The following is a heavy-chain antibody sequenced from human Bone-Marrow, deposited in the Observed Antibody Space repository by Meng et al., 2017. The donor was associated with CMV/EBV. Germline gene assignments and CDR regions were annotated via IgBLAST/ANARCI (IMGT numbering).Heavy chain of an antibody. CDR3: ARDAVYAIRAY. CDR1: GFTFSSFT. V-gene: IGHV3-21*01. CDR2: ISGSSSYI. D-gene: IGHD2-8*01. Sequence: GGSLRLSCAASGFTFSSFTMNWVRQAPGKGLEWVSSISGSSSYIYYADSVKGRFTISRDNAKNSLYLQMHSLRAEDTAVYYCARDAVYAIRAYWGQGRLVTVYS. J-gene: IGHJ4*02.